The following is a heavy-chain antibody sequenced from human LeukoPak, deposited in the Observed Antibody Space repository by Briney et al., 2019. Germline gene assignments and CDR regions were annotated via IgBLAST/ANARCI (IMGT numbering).Heavy chain of an antibody. CDR3: ARAVIAAAGYYFDY. J-gene: IGHJ4*02. D-gene: IGHD6-13*01. Sequence: SETLSLTCTVSGYSISSGYYWGWIRQPPGKGLEWIGSIYHSGSTNYNPSLKSRVTISVDTSKNQFSLKLSSVTAADTAVYYCARAVIAAAGYYFDYWGQGTLVTVSS. CDR1: GYSISSGYY. CDR2: IYHSGST. V-gene: IGHV4-38-2*02.